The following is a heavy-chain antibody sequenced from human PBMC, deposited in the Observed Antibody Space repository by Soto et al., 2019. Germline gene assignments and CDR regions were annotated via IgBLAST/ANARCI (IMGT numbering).Heavy chain of an antibody. V-gene: IGHV3-21*01. CDR2: IGTSGSYI. J-gene: IGHJ4*02. D-gene: IGHD1-26*01. CDR1: GYIFSRYS. CDR3: ARGSAFIGLDY. Sequence: EVQLVESGGGLVKPGGSLRLSCAVSGYIFSRYSMNWFRQAQGKGLEWVSSIGTSGSYIYDTDSVKGRFTISRDNTKDSLYLQMNSLRAEDTAIYYCARGSAFIGLDYWGQGTPVTVCS.